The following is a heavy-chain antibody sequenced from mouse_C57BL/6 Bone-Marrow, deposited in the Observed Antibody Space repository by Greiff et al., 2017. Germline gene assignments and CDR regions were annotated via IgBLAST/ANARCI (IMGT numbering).Heavy chain of an antibody. J-gene: IGHJ1*03. Sequence: EVQLQQSGAELVRPGASVKLSCTASGFNIKDAYMHWVKQRPEQGLEWIGWIDPENGDTEYASKFQGKATITADTSSNTAYLQLSSLTSEDTAVYYCTTWDGYGYFDVWGTGTTVTVSS. CDR3: TTWDGYGYFDV. V-gene: IGHV14-4*01. CDR1: GFNIKDAY. CDR2: IDPENGDT. D-gene: IGHD2-3*01.